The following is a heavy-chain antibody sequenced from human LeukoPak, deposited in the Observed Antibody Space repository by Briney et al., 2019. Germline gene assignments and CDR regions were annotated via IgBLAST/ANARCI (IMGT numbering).Heavy chain of an antibody. J-gene: IGHJ4*02. Sequence: ASVKVSCKVSGYTFTGYYMHWVRQAPGQGLEWMGWINPNSGGTRYAQKFQSGVTMTRDTSISTAYMEVSRLRSDDTAVYYCARGGALYYDIWDWGQGTLVTVSS. D-gene: IGHD3-9*01. CDR3: ARGGALYYDIWD. V-gene: IGHV1-2*02. CDR1: GYTFTGYY. CDR2: INPNSGGT.